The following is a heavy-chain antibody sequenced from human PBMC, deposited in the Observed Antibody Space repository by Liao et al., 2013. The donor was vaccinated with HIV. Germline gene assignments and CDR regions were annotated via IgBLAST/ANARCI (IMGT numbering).Heavy chain of an antibody. J-gene: IGHJ4*02. Sequence: QVQLQESGPGLVKPSQTLSLTCTVSGGSISSGSYYWSWIRQPAGKGLEWIGRIYTSGSTNYNPSLKSRVTISVDTSKNQFSLKLSSVTAADTAVYYCARGRYYYDSSGPNYYFDYWGQGTLVTVSS. D-gene: IGHD3-22*01. V-gene: IGHV4-61*02. CDR2: IYTSGST. CDR3: ARGRYYYDSSGPNYYFDY. CDR1: GGSISSGSYY.